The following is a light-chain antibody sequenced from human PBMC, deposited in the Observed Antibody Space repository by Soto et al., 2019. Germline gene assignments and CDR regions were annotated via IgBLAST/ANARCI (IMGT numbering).Light chain of an antibody. J-gene: IGKJ4*01. CDR1: QSVSSC. Sequence: EIVLTQSPATLSLSPGERATLSCRASQSVSSCFAWYQQKRGQAPRLLIYDAFKRATGIPARFSGSGSGTDFTLTISSLEPEDFAVYYCQQRLNWPLTFGGGTTVEIK. CDR3: QQRLNWPLT. CDR2: DAF. V-gene: IGKV3-11*01.